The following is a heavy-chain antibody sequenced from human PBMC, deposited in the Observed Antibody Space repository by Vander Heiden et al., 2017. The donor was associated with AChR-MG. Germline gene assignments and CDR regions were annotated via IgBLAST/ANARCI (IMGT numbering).Heavy chain of an antibody. D-gene: IGHD5-12*01. J-gene: IGHJ4*02. CDR2: IDYRGTT. CDR1: GASISNGGYY. Sequence: QVQLQASGPGLVKPSQTLSLTCTVSGASISNGGYYWSWIRQHPGKGLEWMGYIDYRGTTFYNPSLKSRLTMSVDTSNNQFSLRLNSVTAADTAVFYCARVTPLRDGYNHDSWGQGTLVTVSS. V-gene: IGHV4-31*03. CDR3: ARVTPLRDGYNHDS.